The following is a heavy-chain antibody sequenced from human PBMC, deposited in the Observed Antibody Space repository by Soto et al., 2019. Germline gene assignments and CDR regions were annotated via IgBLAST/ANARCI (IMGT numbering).Heavy chain of an antibody. D-gene: IGHD2-8*01. CDR3: ERDSGQYCTNGVCLNRGPYYYYGIDV. Sequence: GASVKVSCKASGYTFTGYYMHWVRQAPGQGLEWMGWINPNSGGTNYAQKFQGWVTMTRDTSISTAYMELSRLRSDDTAVYYCERDSGQYCTNGVCLNRGPYYYYGIDVCAQGTTVTVS. CDR2: INPNSGGT. J-gene: IGHJ6*02. V-gene: IGHV1-2*04. CDR1: GYTFTGYY.